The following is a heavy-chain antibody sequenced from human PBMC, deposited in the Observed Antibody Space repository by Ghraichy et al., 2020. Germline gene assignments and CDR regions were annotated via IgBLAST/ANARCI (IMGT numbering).Heavy chain of an antibody. J-gene: IGHJ4*02. Sequence: LSLTCAASGLTFSDYWMAWVRQAPGKGLEWVANIREDGSDKYYVDSVRGRFTISRDNAKNSLYLQMNSLRGEDTAVYYCVRDRGYGPDYDYWGQGTLVTVSS. CDR2: IREDGSDK. V-gene: IGHV3-7*01. CDR3: VRDRGYGPDYDY. CDR1: GLTFSDYW. D-gene: IGHD5-12*01.